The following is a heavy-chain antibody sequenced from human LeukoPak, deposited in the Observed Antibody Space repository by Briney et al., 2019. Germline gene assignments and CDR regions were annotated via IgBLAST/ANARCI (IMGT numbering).Heavy chain of an antibody. CDR1: GFTFSSYA. Sequence: PGRSLRLSCAASGFTFSSYAMHWVRQAPGKGLEWVAVISYDGSNKYYADSVKGRFTISRDNSKNTLYLQMNSLRAEDTAVYHCASTSSGSYNYWGQGTLVIVSS. CDR3: ASTSSGSYNY. V-gene: IGHV3-30-3*01. D-gene: IGHD1-26*01. CDR2: ISYDGSNK. J-gene: IGHJ4*02.